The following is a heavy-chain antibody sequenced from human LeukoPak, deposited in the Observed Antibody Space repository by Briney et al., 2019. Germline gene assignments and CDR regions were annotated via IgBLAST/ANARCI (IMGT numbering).Heavy chain of an antibody. J-gene: IGHJ4*02. CDR2: INPSGGYT. CDR3: ARDYQGFDY. D-gene: IGHD2-2*01. V-gene: IGHV1-46*01. Sequence: ASVKVSCKASAYTFTSYDMHWVRQAPGQGLEWMGIINPSGGYTSYTNYAQKFRGRVTMTRDMSTSTVYMELSSLRSEDTAVNYCARDYQGFDYWGQGTLVTVSS. CDR1: AYTFTSYD.